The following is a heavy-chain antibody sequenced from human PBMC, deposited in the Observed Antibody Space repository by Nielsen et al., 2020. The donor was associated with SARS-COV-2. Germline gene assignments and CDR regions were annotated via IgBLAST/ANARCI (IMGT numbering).Heavy chain of an antibody. D-gene: IGHD5-12*01. CDR3: ATSGYDDYYYYGMDV. CDR1: GFTFSSYA. V-gene: IGHV3-23*01. CDR2: ISGSGGST. J-gene: IGHJ6*02. Sequence: GGSLRLSCAASGFTFSSYAMSWVRQAPGKGLEWVSAISGSGGSTYYADSVKGRFTISRDNSKNTLYLQMNSLRAEDTAVYYCATSGYDDYYYYGMDVWGQGTTVTVSS.